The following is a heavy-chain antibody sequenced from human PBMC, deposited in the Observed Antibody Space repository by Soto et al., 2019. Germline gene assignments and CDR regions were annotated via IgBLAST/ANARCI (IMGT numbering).Heavy chain of an antibody. CDR1: GFTVSSNC. D-gene: IGHD6-19*01. Sequence: GGSLRLSCAASGFTVSSNCMSWVRQAPGKGLEWVSVIYSGGSTYYADSVKGRFTISRDNSKNTLYLQMNSLRAEDTAVYYCAGDQDSSGLGGWFDPWGQGTLVTVSS. V-gene: IGHV3-53*01. CDR2: IYSGGST. J-gene: IGHJ5*02. CDR3: AGDQDSSGLGGWFDP.